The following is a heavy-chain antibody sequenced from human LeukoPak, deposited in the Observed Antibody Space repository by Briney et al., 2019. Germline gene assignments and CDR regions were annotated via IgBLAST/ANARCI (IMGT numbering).Heavy chain of an antibody. Sequence: ASVKVSCKASGFALTTYNIVWLRQAPGQGLEWVGWVTAFNENTHYSRKVQGRVTMTRDRSTDTAYMELRSLTFDDTAVYYCARNSYGYKFSMDVWGKGTSVTVSS. D-gene: IGHD5-18*01. V-gene: IGHV1-18*01. CDR3: ARNSYGYKFSMDV. CDR1: GFALTTYN. J-gene: IGHJ6*03. CDR2: VTAFNENT.